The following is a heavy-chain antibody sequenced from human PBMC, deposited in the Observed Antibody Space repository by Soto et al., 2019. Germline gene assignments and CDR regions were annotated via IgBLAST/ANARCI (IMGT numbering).Heavy chain of an antibody. CDR2: IYYSGST. CDR1: GGSISSSSYY. D-gene: IGHD3-10*01. V-gene: IGHV4-39*01. Sequence: SETLSLTCTVSGGSISSSSYYWGWIRQPPGKGLEWIGRIYYSGSTYYNPSLKSRVTISVDTSKNQFSLKLSSVTAADTAVYYCASPHYGSGSYSDYWGQGTLVTVSS. CDR3: ASPHYGSGSYSDY. J-gene: IGHJ4*02.